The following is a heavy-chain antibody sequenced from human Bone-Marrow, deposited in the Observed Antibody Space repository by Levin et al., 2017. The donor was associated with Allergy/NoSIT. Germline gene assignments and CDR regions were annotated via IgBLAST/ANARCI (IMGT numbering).Heavy chain of an antibody. D-gene: IGHD6-13*01. CDR3: ARDPAAAGRAWFDY. J-gene: IGHJ4*02. Sequence: ASVKVSCKASGYTFTAYYIHWVRQAPGQGLEWMGWINCNNGGTSYAQKFQGTVTMTRDTSISTVYLELSSLRSDDAAVYYCARDPAAAGRAWFDYWGQGTLVTVSS. V-gene: IGHV1-2*02. CDR1: GYTFTAYY. CDR2: INCNNGGT.